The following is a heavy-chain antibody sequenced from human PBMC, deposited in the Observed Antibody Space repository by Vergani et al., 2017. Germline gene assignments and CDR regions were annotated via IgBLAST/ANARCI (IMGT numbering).Heavy chain of an antibody. D-gene: IGHD3-3*01. CDR3: ARRVWSGYLYNWFDP. CDR1: GGTFSSYA. V-gene: IGHV1-69*01. Sequence: QVQLVQSGAEVKKPGSSVKVSCKASGGTFSSYAISWVRQAPGQGLEWMGGIIPIFGTANYAQKFQGRATITADESTSTAYMELSSLRSEDTAVYYCARRVWSGYLYNWFDPWGQGTLVTVSS. J-gene: IGHJ5*02. CDR2: IIPIFGTA.